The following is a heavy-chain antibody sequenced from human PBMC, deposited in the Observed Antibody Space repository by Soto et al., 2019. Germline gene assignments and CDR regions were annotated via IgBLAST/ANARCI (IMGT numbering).Heavy chain of an antibody. V-gene: IGHV1-8*01. Sequence: GASVKVSCKASGYTFTSYDINWVRQATGQGLEWMGWMNSNSGNTGYAQKFQGRVTMTRDTSISTAYMELSSPRSEDTAVYYCARGLNWNYRNSFDIRGQGTIVTVSS. CDR2: MNSNSGNT. D-gene: IGHD1-7*01. J-gene: IGHJ3*02. CDR3: ARGLNWNYRNSFDI. CDR1: GYTFTSYD.